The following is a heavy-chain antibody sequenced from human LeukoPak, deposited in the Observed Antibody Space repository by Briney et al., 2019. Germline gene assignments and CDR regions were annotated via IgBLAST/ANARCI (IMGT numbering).Heavy chain of an antibody. Sequence: GGSLRLSCAAYGVTLSDHHMDWVRQAPGKGLEWVGRTRDKARGYTTEYAASVKGRFTISRDDSKTLVYLQMNSLRTEDTAVYFCARDGAEGDNSAFDMWGRGTVVTVSS. CDR2: TRDKARGYTT. V-gene: IGHV3-72*01. D-gene: IGHD3-22*01. CDR3: ARDGAEGDNSAFDM. J-gene: IGHJ3*02. CDR1: GVTLSDHH.